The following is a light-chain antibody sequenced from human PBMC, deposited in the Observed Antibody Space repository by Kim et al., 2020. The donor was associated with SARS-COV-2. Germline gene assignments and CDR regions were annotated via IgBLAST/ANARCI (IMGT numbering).Light chain of an antibody. V-gene: IGKV1-39*01. CDR3: QESYSSPGT. Sequence: DMQMTQSPSSLSASVGDRVTVTCRASQNIDNYLNWYQQKPGKAPNLLIYAATYLKSGVPSRFSGSGSGTDFTLTISSLQPEDFATYYCQESYSSPGTFGQGTKVDIK. J-gene: IGKJ1*01. CDR2: AAT. CDR1: QNIDNY.